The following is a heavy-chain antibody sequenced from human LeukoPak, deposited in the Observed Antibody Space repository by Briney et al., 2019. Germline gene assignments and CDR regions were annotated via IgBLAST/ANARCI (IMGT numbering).Heavy chain of an antibody. J-gene: IGHJ3*02. CDR2: ISSSSSFI. D-gene: IGHD3-3*01. CDR1: GFTFSSHS. CDR3: AREKYYDFWSGYYTSDAFDI. Sequence: GGSLRLSCAASGFTFSSHSMSWVRQATGRGLEWVSSISSSSSFIYYADSVKGRFTISRDNSKNTLYLQMNSLRAEDTAVYYCAREKYYDFWSGYYTSDAFDIWGQGTMVTVSS. V-gene: IGHV3-21*01.